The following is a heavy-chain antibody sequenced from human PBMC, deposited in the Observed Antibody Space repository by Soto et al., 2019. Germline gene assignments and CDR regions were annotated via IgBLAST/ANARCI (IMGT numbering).Heavy chain of an antibody. Sequence: QVQLVESGGGVVQPGRSLRLSCAASGFTFSHYAMHWVRQAPGKGLEWVALMSYDGSNEYYADSVKGRFTISRDNSKNTMYLQMNSLRAEDTAVYYCAKDGCHNFDDWGQGTLVTVSS. CDR2: MSYDGSNE. CDR3: AKDGCHNFDD. J-gene: IGHJ4*02. V-gene: IGHV3-30*18. CDR1: GFTFSHYA.